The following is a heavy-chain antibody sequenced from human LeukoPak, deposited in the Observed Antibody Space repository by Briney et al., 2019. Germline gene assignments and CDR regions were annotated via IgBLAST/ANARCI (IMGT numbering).Heavy chain of an antibody. D-gene: IGHD3-22*01. J-gene: IGHJ4*02. Sequence: GGSLRLSCAVSGITLSNYGMSWVRQAPGKGLEWAAGISDSGGRTNYADSVKGRFTISRDNPKNTLYLQMNSLRAEDTAVYFCAKRGVVIRVILVGFHREAYYFDSWGQGALVTVCS. V-gene: IGHV3-23*01. CDR1: GITLSNYG. CDR3: AKRGVVIRVILVGFHREAYYFDS. CDR2: ISDSGGRT.